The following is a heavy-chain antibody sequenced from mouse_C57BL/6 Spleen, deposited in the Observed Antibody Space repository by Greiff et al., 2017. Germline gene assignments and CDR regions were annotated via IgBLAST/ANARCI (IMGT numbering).Heavy chain of an antibody. CDR1: GYTFTDYY. V-gene: IGHV1-26*01. CDR3: ARGGGMDY. Sequence: EVQLQQSGPELVKPGASVKISCKASGYTFTDYYMNWVKQSHGKSLEWIGDINPNNGGTSYNQKFKGKATLTVDKSSSTAYMELGSLTSEDAAVYYGARGGGMDYWGQGTSVTVSS. CDR2: INPNNGGT. J-gene: IGHJ4*01.